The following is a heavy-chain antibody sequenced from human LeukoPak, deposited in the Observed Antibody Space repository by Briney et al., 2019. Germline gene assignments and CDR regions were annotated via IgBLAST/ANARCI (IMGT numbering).Heavy chain of an antibody. Sequence: SETLSLTCAVSGGSISSYFWIWIRQPPGKGLEWIGYIYYSGITNSNPSLKSRVTISVDTSKNQFSLKLSSVTAADTAVYYCAGAREFSSSSGRAYYFDYWGQGTLVTVSS. CDR3: AGAREFSSSSGRAYYFDY. CDR1: GGSISSYF. D-gene: IGHD6-6*01. J-gene: IGHJ4*02. CDR2: IYYSGIT. V-gene: IGHV4-59*01.